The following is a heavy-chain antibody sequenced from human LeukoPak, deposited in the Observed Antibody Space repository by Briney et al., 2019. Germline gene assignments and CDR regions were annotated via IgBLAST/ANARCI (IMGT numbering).Heavy chain of an antibody. V-gene: IGHV3-23*01. D-gene: IGHD2-15*01. CDR2: ISAGGGST. J-gene: IGHJ4*02. CDR3: ARSYCSGGYCYQFDY. CDR1: GFTFSSYA. Sequence: GGSLRLSCAASGFTFSSYAMNWVRQAPGKGLEWVSGISAGGGSTYYADSVKGRFTISRDNSKNTLYVQVNSLRAEDTAEYYCARSYCSGGYCYQFDYWGQGTLVTVSS.